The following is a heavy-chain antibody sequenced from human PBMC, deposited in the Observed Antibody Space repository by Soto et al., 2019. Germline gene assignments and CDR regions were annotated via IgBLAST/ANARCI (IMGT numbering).Heavy chain of an antibody. CDR3: ARSPTTGTTDYYYYGMDV. CDR2: IYPGDSDT. Sequence: GESLKISCKGSGYSFTSYWIGWVRQMPGKGLEWMGIIYPGDSDTRYSPSFQGQVTISADKSISTAYLQWSSLKASDTAMYYCARSPTTGTTDYYYYGMDVWGQGTTVTVSS. V-gene: IGHV5-51*01. D-gene: IGHD1-1*01. J-gene: IGHJ6*02. CDR1: GYSFTSYW.